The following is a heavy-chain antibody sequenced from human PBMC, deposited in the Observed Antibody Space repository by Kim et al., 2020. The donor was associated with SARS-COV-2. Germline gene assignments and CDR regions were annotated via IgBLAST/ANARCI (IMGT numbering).Heavy chain of an antibody. Sequence: GGSLRLSCAASGFTFSSYSMNWVRQAPGKGLEWVSSIISSSSYIYYADSVKGRFTISRDNAKNSLYLQMNSLRAEDTAVYYCARDEDTAMAPYYYYYGMDVWGQETTVTVS. J-gene: IGHJ6*02. D-gene: IGHD5-18*01. CDR3: ARDEDTAMAPYYYYYGMDV. V-gene: IGHV3-21*01. CDR1: GFTFSSYS. CDR2: IISSSSYI.